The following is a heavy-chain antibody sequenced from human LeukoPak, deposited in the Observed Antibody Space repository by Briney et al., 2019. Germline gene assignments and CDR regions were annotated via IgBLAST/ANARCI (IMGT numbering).Heavy chain of an antibody. CDR2: IYHTGGT. CDR3: ARGGGMVVAATKEINAFDI. Sequence: PSETLSLTCVVSGASISSGGYSWSWIRQPPGKGLEWIGCIYHTGGTQYNPSLKSRVTISVDTSKNQFSLKLSSVTAADTAVYYCARGGGMVVAATKEINAFDIWGQGTMVTVSS. CDR1: GASISSGGYS. D-gene: IGHD2-15*01. J-gene: IGHJ3*02. V-gene: IGHV4-30-2*01.